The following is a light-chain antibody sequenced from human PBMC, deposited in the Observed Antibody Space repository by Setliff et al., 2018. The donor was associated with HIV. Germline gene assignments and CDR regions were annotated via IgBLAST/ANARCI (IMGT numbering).Light chain of an antibody. CDR3: SSYAGSNNYV. V-gene: IGLV2-8*01. CDR2: EVS. J-gene: IGLJ1*01. Sequence: QSVLTQPPSASGSPGHSVTISCTGNISDVGTYNYVSWYQQHPGKAPKLMTYEVSKRPSGVPDRFSGSKSGNTASLTVSGLQTEDEADYYCSSYAGSNNYVFGTGTKV. CDR1: ISDVGTYNY.